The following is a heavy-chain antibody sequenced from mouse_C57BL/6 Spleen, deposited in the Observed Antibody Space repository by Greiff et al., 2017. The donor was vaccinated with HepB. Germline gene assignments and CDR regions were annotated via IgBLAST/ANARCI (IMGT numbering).Heavy chain of an antibody. Sequence: EVQLQQSGPELVKPGASVKISCKASGYSFTGYYMNWVKQSPEKSLEWIGEINPSTGGTTYNQKFKAKATLTVDKSSSTAYMQLKSLTSEDSAVYYCARLGNYYGSKDYFDYWGQGTTLTVSS. CDR1: GYSFTGYY. CDR2: INPSTGGT. CDR3: ARLGNYYGSKDYFDY. J-gene: IGHJ2*01. D-gene: IGHD1-1*01. V-gene: IGHV1-42*01.